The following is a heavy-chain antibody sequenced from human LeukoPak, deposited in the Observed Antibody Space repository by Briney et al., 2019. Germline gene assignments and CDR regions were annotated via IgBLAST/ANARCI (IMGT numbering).Heavy chain of an antibody. J-gene: IGHJ4*02. CDR2: IYYSGST. Sequence: LETLSLTCTVSGGSISSSSYYWGWIRQPPGKGLEWIGSIYYSGSTYYNPSLKSRVTISVDTSKGQFSLRLSSVTAADTAVYYCARGLMTAAATFDYWGQGTLVTVSS. CDR3: ARGLMTAAATFDY. CDR1: GGSISSSSYY. V-gene: IGHV4-39*01. D-gene: IGHD6-13*01.